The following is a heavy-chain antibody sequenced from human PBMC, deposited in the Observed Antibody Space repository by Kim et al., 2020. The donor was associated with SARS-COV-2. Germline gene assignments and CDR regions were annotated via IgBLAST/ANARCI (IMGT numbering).Heavy chain of an antibody. CDR1: GYTFTSYA. CDR3: ARGHYDILTGYYAGDWFDP. D-gene: IGHD3-9*01. J-gene: IGHJ5*02. CDR2: INAGNGNT. Sequence: ASVKVSCKASGYTFTSYAMHWVRQAPGQRLEWMGWINAGNGNTKYSQKFQGRVTITRDTSASTAYMELSSLRSEDTAVYYCARGHYDILTGYYAGDWFDPWGQGTLVTVSS. V-gene: IGHV1-3*01.